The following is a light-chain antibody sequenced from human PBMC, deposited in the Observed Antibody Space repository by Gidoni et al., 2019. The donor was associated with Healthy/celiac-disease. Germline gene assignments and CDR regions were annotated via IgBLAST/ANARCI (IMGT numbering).Light chain of an antibody. J-gene: IGKJ1*01. CDR1: QSVSSSY. V-gene: IGKV3-20*01. CDR2: GAS. Sequence: EIVLTQSPGTLSLSPGERATLSCWASQSVSSSYLAWYQQKPGQAPRLLIYGASSRATGIPDRFSGSGSATDFTLTISILEPEDFAVYYCQQYGSSPPKTFGQGTKVEIK. CDR3: QQYGSSPPKT.